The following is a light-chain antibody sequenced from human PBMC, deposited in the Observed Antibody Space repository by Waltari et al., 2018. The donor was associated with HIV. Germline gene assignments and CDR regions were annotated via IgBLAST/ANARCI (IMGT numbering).Light chain of an antibody. Sequence: EIVLTQSPGTLSLSPGERATLSCRASQSVSSSYLAWYQQKLGQAPRLLIYVASSRATGIPDRFSGSGSGTDFTLTISRLEPEDFAMYYCQQYGSSPPLTFGGGTMVEIK. CDR1: QSVSSSY. CDR2: VAS. J-gene: IGKJ4*01. CDR3: QQYGSSPPLT. V-gene: IGKV3-20*01.